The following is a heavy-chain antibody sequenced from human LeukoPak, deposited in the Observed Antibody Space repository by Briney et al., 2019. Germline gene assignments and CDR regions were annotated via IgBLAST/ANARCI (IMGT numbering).Heavy chain of an antibody. CDR1: GYTVTSYG. V-gene: IGHV1-18*01. J-gene: IGHJ6*02. Sequence: GASVKVSCKASGYTVTSYGISWVRQAPGQGLEWMGWISTYNGNTSYAQKLQGRVTMTTDTSTSTAYMELRSLRSDDTAVYYCARRGYYDNEGMDVWGQGTTVTVSS. CDR2: ISTYNGNT. CDR3: ARRGYYDNEGMDV. D-gene: IGHD3-22*01.